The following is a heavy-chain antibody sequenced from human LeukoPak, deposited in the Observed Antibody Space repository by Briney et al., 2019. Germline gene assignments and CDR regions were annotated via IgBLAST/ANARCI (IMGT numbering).Heavy chain of an antibody. V-gene: IGHV4-59*12. CDR2: IYYSGST. J-gene: IGHJ4*02. CDR1: GGSISSYY. Sequence: SETLSLTCNVSGGSISSYYWSWIRQPPGKGLEWIGYIYYSGSTNYNPSIKSRVTISVDTSKNQFSLKLSSVTAADTAVYYCARSAADSSGWYGFHYWGQGTLVTVSS. CDR3: ARSAADSSGWYGFHY. D-gene: IGHD6-19*01.